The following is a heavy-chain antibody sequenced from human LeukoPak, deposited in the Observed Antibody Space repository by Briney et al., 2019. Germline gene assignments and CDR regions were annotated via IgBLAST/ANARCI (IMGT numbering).Heavy chain of an antibody. CDR1: GFTFSSYS. CDR3: AREYIVVVTAISDWYFDL. J-gene: IGHJ2*01. Sequence: PGGSLRLSCAASGFTFSSYSMNWVRQAPGKGLEWVSYISSSGSTIYYADSVKGRFTISRDNAKNSLYLQMNSLRAEDTAVYYCAREYIVVVTAISDWYFDLWGRGTLVTVSS. D-gene: IGHD2-21*02. V-gene: IGHV3-48*04. CDR2: ISSSGSTI.